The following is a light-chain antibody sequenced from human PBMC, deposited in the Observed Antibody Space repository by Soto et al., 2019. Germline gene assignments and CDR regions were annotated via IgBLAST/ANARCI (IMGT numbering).Light chain of an antibody. J-gene: IGKJ1*01. Sequence: EILLTQSPATLSLSPGERATLSCIARQSVRSVLAWYQHKPGQAPRLVIYDASNRATGIPARFSGSASGTDFTRTLRSLEPEYFVVYYGQQRFNCPCPFGQGPKVELK. CDR3: QQRFNCPCP. CDR2: DAS. CDR1: QSVRSV. V-gene: IGKV3-11*01.